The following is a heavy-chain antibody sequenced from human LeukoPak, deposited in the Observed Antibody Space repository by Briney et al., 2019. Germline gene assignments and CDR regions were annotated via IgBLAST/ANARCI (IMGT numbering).Heavy chain of an antibody. V-gene: IGHV3-21*01. CDR2: MSSGGTYI. CDR3: ARDRPTGSSRLFVVR. CDR1: GFSFSTYA. J-gene: IGHJ4*02. Sequence: PGGSLRLSCTASGFSFSTYAMTWVRRAPGKGREWIASMSSGGTYIYYADSGRGRFTISRDNTKNSLYLVMNSLRVEDTAIYYCARDRPTGSSRLFVVRWGQGTPVIVSS. D-gene: IGHD3-3*01.